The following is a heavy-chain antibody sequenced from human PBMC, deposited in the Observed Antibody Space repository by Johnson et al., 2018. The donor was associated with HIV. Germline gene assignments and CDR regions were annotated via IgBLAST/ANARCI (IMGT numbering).Heavy chain of an antibody. CDR3: ARGGPIAVETTGAFDI. V-gene: IGHV3-30*02. D-gene: IGHD6-19*01. CDR1: GFTFSIYG. Sequence: QVQLVESGGGVVQPGGSLRLSCAASGFTFSIYGMHWVRQAPGKGLEWVAFIRYDGSNKYYVDSVKGRFTISRDNAKNSLYLQMNSLRAEDTAVYYCARGGPIAVETTGAFDIWGQGTMVTVSS. J-gene: IGHJ3*02. CDR2: IRYDGSNK.